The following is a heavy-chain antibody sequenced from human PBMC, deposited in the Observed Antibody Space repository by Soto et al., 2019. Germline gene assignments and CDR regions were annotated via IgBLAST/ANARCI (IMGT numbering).Heavy chain of an antibody. V-gene: IGHV3-21*01. Sequence: GGSLRLSCAASGFTFSSYSMNWVRQAPGKGLEWVSSISSSGTYIYYADSVKARFTISRDNAKNSLSLQMDSLRAEDTAVYYCARGGTMGLYYYYGMDVWGQGTTVTVSS. D-gene: IGHD1-1*01. CDR1: GFTFSSYS. CDR3: ARGGTMGLYYYYGMDV. J-gene: IGHJ6*02. CDR2: ISSSGTYI.